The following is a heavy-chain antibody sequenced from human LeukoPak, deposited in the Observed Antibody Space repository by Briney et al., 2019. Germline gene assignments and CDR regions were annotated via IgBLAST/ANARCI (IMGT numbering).Heavy chain of an antibody. Sequence: ASVTVSCKASGGTFSSYAISWVRQAPGQGLEWMGGIIPIFGTANYAQKFQGRVTITADKSTSTAYMELSSLRSEDTAVYYCARVSCGGNCYSLIGAFDIWGQGTMVTVSS. CDR3: ARVSCGGNCYSLIGAFDI. V-gene: IGHV1-69*06. CDR2: IIPIFGTA. D-gene: IGHD2-15*01. J-gene: IGHJ3*02. CDR1: GGTFSSYA.